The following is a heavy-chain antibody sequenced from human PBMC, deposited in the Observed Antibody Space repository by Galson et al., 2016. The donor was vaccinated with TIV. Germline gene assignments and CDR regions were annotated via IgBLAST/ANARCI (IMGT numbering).Heavy chain of an antibody. J-gene: IGHJ4*02. CDR3: AHRRRDNGVWYTLDF. Sequence: PALVKPTQTLTLTCTFSGFSLNSNGVGVGWIRQPPGKPLEWLALIYWDNDERYSPSLKNRLTISKDTSKNQVVLRMTSMDPVDTATYYCAHRRRDNGVWYTLDFWGQGTPVSVSS. V-gene: IGHV2-5*02. CDR1: GFSLNSNGVG. D-gene: IGHD2-8*01. CDR2: IYWDNDE.